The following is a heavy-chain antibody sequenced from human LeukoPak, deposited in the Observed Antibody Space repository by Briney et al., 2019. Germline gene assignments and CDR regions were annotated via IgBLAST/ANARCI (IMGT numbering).Heavy chain of an antibody. J-gene: IGHJ4*02. V-gene: IGHV3-23*01. CDR2: ISGSGVST. CDR1: GFTFTSHA. Sequence: PGGSLSLSCAASGFTFTSHAMSWVRQAPGKGLEWVSGISGSGVSTYYADSVKGRFTISRDNSKNTLSLQMNSLRAEDTAVYYCAGEPDFYAGVVPAYWGQGTLVTVSS. D-gene: IGHD3-3*01. CDR3: AGEPDFYAGVVPAY.